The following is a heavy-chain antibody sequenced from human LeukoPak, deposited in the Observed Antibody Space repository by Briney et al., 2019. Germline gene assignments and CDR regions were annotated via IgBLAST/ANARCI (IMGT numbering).Heavy chain of an antibody. D-gene: IGHD3-10*01. CDR2: MNPNSGNT. CDR3: ARTLWFGELYYYYYYMDV. V-gene: IGHV1-8*03. CDR1: GYTFTSYD. Sequence: ASVKVSCKASGYTFTSYDINWVRQAAGQGLEWMGWMNPNSGNTVYAQKFQGRVTITRNTSISTAYMELSSLRSEDTAVYYCARTLWFGELYYYYYYMDVWGKGTTITVSS. J-gene: IGHJ6*03.